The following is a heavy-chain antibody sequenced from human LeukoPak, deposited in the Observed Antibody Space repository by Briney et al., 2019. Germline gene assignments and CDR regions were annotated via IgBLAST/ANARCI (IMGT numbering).Heavy chain of an antibody. J-gene: IGHJ4*02. CDR1: GFTVSSNY. CDR3: ATVSGAATVSASYYFDY. Sequence: GGSLRLSCAAPGFTVSSNYMSWVRQAPGKGLEWVSVMYSGGSTYYADSVKGRFTISRDNSKNTLYLQMNSLRAEDTAVYYCATVSGAATVSASYYFDYWGQGTLVTVSS. CDR2: MYSGGST. D-gene: IGHD5-18*01. V-gene: IGHV3-53*01.